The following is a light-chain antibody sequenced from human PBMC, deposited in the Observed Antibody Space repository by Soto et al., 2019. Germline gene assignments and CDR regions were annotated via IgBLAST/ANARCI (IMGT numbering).Light chain of an antibody. CDR3: QQYYDYPVT. CDR1: QNINTL. CDR2: KAS. J-gene: IGKJ4*01. Sequence: DLQMTQSPSTLSASVGDRVTITCRASQNINTLLAWYQQKPGKAPNLLIYKASGLEGGVPSRFSGSGSGTEFTLTISSLQPDDSATYYCQQYYDYPVTFGGGTKVEIK. V-gene: IGKV1-5*03.